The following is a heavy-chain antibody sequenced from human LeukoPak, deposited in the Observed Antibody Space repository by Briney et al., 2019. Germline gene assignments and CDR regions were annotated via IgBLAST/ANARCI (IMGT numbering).Heavy chain of an antibody. CDR1: GYTFTGYY. Sequence: ASVKVSCKASGYTFTGYYMHWVRQAPGQGLEWMGWINTNTGNPTYAQGFTGRFVFSLDTSVSTAYLQISSLKPEDTAVYYCARQGPGDCSSTRCYGVGSWGQGTLVTVSS. J-gene: IGHJ4*02. CDR3: ARQGPGDCSSTRCYGVGS. V-gene: IGHV7-4-1*02. D-gene: IGHD2-2*01. CDR2: INTNTGNP.